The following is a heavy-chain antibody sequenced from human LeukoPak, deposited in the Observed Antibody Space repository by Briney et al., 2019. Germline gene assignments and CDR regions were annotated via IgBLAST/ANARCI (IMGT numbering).Heavy chain of an antibody. CDR2: ISAYNGNT. CDR3: ARSSSSSWYPLKY. J-gene: IGHJ4*02. CDR1: GYTFTSYG. Sequence: ASVKVSCKASGYTFTSYGISWVRQAPGQGLEWMGWISAYNGNTNYAQKFQGRVTMTRDMSTSTVYMELSSLRSEDTAVYYCARSSSSSWYPLKYWGQGTLVTVSS. D-gene: IGHD6-13*01. V-gene: IGHV1-18*01.